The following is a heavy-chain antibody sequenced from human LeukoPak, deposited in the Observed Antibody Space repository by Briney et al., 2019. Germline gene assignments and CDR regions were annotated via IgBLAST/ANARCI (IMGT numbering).Heavy chain of an antibody. CDR2: IISRTSYI. Sequence: PGGSLRLSCAPSGFTLSRYSMNWVPPAPGEGLECVSSIISRTSYIYYADSVKGRFTISRDNAKSSLYLQTNSLRAEDTAVYYCARDYGTSCCNFFDYWGQGTLVTVSS. J-gene: IGHJ4*02. CDR3: ARDYGTSCCNFFDY. V-gene: IGHV3-21*01. D-gene: IGHD3/OR15-3a*01. CDR1: GFTLSRYS.